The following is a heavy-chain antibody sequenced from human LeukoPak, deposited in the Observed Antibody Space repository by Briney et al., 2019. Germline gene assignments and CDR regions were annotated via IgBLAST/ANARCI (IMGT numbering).Heavy chain of an antibody. CDR3: ARVTRYYDFWSGPPLDY. J-gene: IGHJ4*02. D-gene: IGHD3-3*01. CDR2: VSSNGGST. V-gene: IGHV3-64*01. Sequence: GGSLRLSCAASGFTFSTHAMHWVRQAPGKGLEYVSAVSSNGGSTYYANSVKGRFTISRDNSKNTLYLQMGSLRAEDMAVYYCARVTRYYDFWSGPPLDYWGQGTLVTVSS. CDR1: GFTFSTHA.